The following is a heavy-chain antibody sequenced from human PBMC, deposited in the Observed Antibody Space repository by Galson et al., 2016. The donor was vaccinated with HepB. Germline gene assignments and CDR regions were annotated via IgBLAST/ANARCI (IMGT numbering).Heavy chain of an antibody. CDR1: GFIFTDYS. V-gene: IGHV3-48*02. CDR2: ISSSGTI. J-gene: IGHJ4*02. D-gene: IGHD3-3*01. Sequence: SLRLSCAASGFIFTDYSMNWVRQAPGKGLEWLSYISSSGTIFYADSVKDRFTISRDNAKNSLYLQMNSLTDEETAVYYCARDLSSRSGSYATYFDCWGQGSLVAVSS. CDR3: ARDLSSRSGSYATYFDC.